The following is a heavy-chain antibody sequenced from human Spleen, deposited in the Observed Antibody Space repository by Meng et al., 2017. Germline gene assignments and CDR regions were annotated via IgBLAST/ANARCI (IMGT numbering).Heavy chain of an antibody. D-gene: IGHD4-17*01. Sequence: QITLKDAGPTLVNPTQTLPLPCTFSGVHPSTTGMGVGWIRQPPGKALEWLALIYWDDDTRYSPSLKNRLTITKDTSKNQVVLAMTNMDPVDTATYYCAHRRGYGDFVNWGQGTLVTVSS. J-gene: IGHJ4*02. V-gene: IGHV2-5*02. CDR3: AHRRGYGDFVN. CDR2: IYWDDDT. CDR1: GVHPSTTGMG.